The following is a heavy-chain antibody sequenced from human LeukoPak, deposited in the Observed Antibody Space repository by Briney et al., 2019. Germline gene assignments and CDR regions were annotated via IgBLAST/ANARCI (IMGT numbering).Heavy chain of an antibody. J-gene: IGHJ3*02. Sequence: PGGSLRLSCAASGFTFSSYEMNWVRQAPGKGLEWVSYISSSGSTIYYADSVKGRFTISRDNAKNSLYLQMNSLRAEDTAVYYCARAPARYKDAFDIWGKGTMVTVFS. D-gene: IGHD3-9*01. V-gene: IGHV3-48*03. CDR1: GFTFSSYE. CDR3: ARAPARYKDAFDI. CDR2: ISSSGSTI.